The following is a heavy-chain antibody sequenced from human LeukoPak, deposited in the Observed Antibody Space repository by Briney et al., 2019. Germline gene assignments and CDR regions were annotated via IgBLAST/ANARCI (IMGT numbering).Heavy chain of an antibody. Sequence: GRSLRPSCAPSAFTFSSYSMNCVRQAPGKGLEWVSSISSSRSYIYYADSVKGRFTISRDNAKNTLYLQMNSLRAEDTAVYYCARASSGWDRDAFDIWGQGTMVTVSS. CDR1: AFTFSSYS. CDR2: ISSSRSYI. D-gene: IGHD6-19*01. J-gene: IGHJ3*02. V-gene: IGHV3-21*01. CDR3: ARASSGWDRDAFDI.